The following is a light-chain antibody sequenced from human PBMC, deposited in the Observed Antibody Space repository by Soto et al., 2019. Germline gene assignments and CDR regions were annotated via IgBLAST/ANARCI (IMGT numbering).Light chain of an antibody. Sequence: EIALTQSPGTLSLSPGERATLSCRASQSVSNSYLAWYRHKPGQAPRLLIYGASSRATGIPDRFTGSGSGTDFTLTISRLEPEDFALYYCQQYGSSPTFGGGTKVDIK. CDR1: QSVSNSY. V-gene: IGKV3-20*01. CDR2: GAS. CDR3: QQYGSSPT. J-gene: IGKJ4*01.